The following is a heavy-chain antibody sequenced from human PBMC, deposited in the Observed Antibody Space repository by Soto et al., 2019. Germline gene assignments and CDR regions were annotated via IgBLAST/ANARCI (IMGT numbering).Heavy chain of an antibody. V-gene: IGHV1-18*01. CDR1: GYTFTRSG. CDR2: ISSYNGDT. J-gene: IGHJ6*02. CDR3: AREGVAPYYYAGMDV. Sequence: QFQLEQSGAEVKKPGASVKVSCKASGYTFTRSGISWVRQAPGQGPEWMGWISSYNGDTNYAQTFQGRVTLHTDTTTSTAYMELRSLRSDGTAVYYCAREGVAPYYYAGMDVCGQGTPVTVSS. D-gene: IGHD5-12*01.